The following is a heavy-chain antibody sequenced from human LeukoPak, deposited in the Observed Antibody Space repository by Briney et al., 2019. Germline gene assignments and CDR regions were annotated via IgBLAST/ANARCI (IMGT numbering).Heavy chain of an antibody. D-gene: IGHD6-13*01. Sequence: ASVKVSCKASGYTFTSYGISWVRQAPGQGLEWMGWISAYNGNTNYAQKLQGRVTMTTDTSTSTAYMELRSLRSDDTAVYYCARDLRVAAAGTYRRGGYWGQGTLVTVSS. CDR1: GYTFTSYG. V-gene: IGHV1-18*01. J-gene: IGHJ4*02. CDR3: ARDLRVAAAGTYRRGGY. CDR2: ISAYNGNT.